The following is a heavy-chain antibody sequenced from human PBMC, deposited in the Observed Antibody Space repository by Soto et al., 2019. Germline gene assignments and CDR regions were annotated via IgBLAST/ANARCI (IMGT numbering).Heavy chain of an antibody. CDR3: ARMRGLGEISPYLDY. Sequence: QVQLQESGPGLVKPSETLSLTCSISGGSIRDYQWNWIRQPPGKGLEWSGYIYYSGRTNYNPSLKRRLSISLDTSTRQFSLRLRSVTAADTAVYYCARMRGLGEISPYLDYWGQGALVTVSS. CDR1: GGSIRDYQ. V-gene: IGHV4-59*01. D-gene: IGHD3-16*01. CDR2: IYYSGRT. J-gene: IGHJ4*02.